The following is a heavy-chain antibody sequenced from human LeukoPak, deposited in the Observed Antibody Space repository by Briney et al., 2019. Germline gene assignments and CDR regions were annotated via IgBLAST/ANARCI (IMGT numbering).Heavy chain of an antibody. J-gene: IGHJ6*03. V-gene: IGHV4-61*02. CDR1: GCSISSGSDY. Sequence: SETLSLTCTVPGCSISSGSDYWSWIRQPAGKGLEWVGRIYTSGSTNYNPPLKSLGTISVDTSKNQFSLKPRSVTAADPALYNCASGYCSSPRCRLGVYYSMAAWGNATTVT. CDR2: IYTSGST. CDR3: ASGYCSSPRCRLGVYYSMAA. D-gene: IGHD2-2*01.